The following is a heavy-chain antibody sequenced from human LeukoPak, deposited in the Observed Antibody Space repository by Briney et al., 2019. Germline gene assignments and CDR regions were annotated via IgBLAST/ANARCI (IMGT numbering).Heavy chain of an antibody. CDR1: GGTFSSYA. CDR3: ARAVTTTTRPIDY. CDR2: INPSGGST. D-gene: IGHD4-17*01. V-gene: IGHV1-46*01. J-gene: IGHJ4*02. Sequence: ASVKVSCKASGGTFSSYAISWVRQAPGQGLEWMGIINPSGGSTSYAQKFQGRVTMTRDTSTSTVYMELSSLRSEDTAVYYCARAVTTTTRPIDYWGQGTLVTVSS.